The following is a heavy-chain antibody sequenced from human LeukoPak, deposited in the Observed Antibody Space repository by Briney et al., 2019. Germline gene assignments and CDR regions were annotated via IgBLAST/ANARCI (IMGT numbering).Heavy chain of an antibody. CDR1: RFTFSSYG. V-gene: IGHV3-30*18. CDR2: ISYDGSNK. CDR3: AKGELGLWFDY. D-gene: IGHD5-18*01. J-gene: IGHJ4*02. Sequence: GRSLRLSCAASRFTFSSYGMHWVRQAPGKGLEWVALISYDGSNKYYADSVKGRFTISRDNSKNTLYLQMNSLRAEDTAAYYCAKGELGLWFDYWGQGTLVTVSS.